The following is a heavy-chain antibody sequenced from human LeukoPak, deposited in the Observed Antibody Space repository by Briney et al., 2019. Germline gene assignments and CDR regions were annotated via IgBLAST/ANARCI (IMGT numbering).Heavy chain of an antibody. CDR1: GFTFSSYA. Sequence: GGSLRLSCAASGFTFSSYAMSWVRQAPGKGLEWVSALSGSGGSTYYADSVKGRFTISRDNSKNTLYLQMNSLRAEDTAVYYCAKDDTMVRGAHDYWGQGTLVTVSS. V-gene: IGHV3-23*01. CDR2: LSGSGGST. CDR3: AKDDTMVRGAHDY. D-gene: IGHD3-10*01. J-gene: IGHJ4*02.